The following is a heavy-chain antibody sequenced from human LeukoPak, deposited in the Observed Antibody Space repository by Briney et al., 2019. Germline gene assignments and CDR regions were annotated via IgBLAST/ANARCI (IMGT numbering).Heavy chain of an antibody. V-gene: IGHV3-21*01. CDR2: ITGSSSYI. Sequence: KPGGSPRLSCAVSGFTFNSYSMSWVRQAPGKGLEWVSSITGSSSYIYYADSVKGRFTISRDNAKNSLYLQMNSLRAEDTAVYYCARVRDFGYNWFDPWGQGTLVTVSS. J-gene: IGHJ5*02. CDR1: GFTFNSYS. D-gene: IGHD2-21*01. CDR3: ARVRDFGYNWFDP.